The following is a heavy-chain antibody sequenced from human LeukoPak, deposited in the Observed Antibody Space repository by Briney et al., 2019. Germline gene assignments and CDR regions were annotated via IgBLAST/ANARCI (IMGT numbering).Heavy chain of an antibody. V-gene: IGHV4-59*12. CDR3: ARGRGYYYYYMDV. J-gene: IGHJ6*03. Sequence: SGTLSLTCTVSGGSISSYYWSWIRQPPGKGLEWIGYIYYSGSTNYNPSLKSRVTISVDTSKNQFSLKLSSVTAADTAVYYCARGRGYYYYYMDVWGKGTTVTVSS. CDR1: GGSISSYY. CDR2: IYYSGST.